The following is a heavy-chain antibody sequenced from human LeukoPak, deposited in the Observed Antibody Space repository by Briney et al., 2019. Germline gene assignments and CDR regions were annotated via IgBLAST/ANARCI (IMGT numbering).Heavy chain of an antibody. CDR1: GFTINIYA. CDR3: AKDPNGDYVGAFDG. CDR2: ITVSGGDI. Sequence: GGSLRFSCAPSGFTINIYAMTWVRQAPGKGLEGVSSITVSGGDISYADSVKGRLTISRDNSKNTLYLQMNSLRAEDTAVYYCAKDPNGDYVGAFDGWDQGTRVTVSS. V-gene: IGHV3-23*01. J-gene: IGHJ3*01. D-gene: IGHD4-17*01.